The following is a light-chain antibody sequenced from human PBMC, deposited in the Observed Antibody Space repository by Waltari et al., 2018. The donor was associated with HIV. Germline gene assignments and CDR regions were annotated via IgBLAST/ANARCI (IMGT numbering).Light chain of an antibody. CDR3: ATWDGSLNAWV. Sequence: QSVLNQSPSASGTPGQRVIISCSGSSSNIGSNTVTWYQQFPGTAPKLLVYSCGPRPSGVPESFSASNAATSAPLAISGLRSEDEADYYCATWDGSLNAWVFGGGTKLTVL. J-gene: IGLJ3*02. CDR1: SSNIGSNT. V-gene: IGLV1-44*01. CDR2: SCG.